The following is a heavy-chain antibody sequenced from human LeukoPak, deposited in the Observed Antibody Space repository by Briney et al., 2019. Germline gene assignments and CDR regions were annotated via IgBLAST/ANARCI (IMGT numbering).Heavy chain of an antibody. V-gene: IGHV4-4*07. CDR3: ARESYSTSYLFDF. D-gene: IGHD6-6*01. J-gene: IGHJ4*02. CDR1: GGSISSYY. CDR2: VYTSGST. Sequence: SSETLSLTCTVSGGSISSYYWSWIRQPAEKGLEWIGRVYTSGSTNYNPSLKSRVTMSVDTSKNQISLKVNSVTAADTAVYYCARESYSTSYLFDFWGQGTLVTVSS.